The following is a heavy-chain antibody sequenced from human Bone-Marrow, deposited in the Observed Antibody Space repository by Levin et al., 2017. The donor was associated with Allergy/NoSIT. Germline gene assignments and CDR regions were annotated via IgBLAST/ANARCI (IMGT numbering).Heavy chain of an antibody. Sequence: PGGSLRLSCAASGFIFSSYAMHWVRQTPGKGLEWLSVISYDGSTEYYADSVKGRFTISRDNSKTTLYLQMNSLRGEDTALYYCAAGDFADYLSWLDPWGQGTLVTVSS. J-gene: IGHJ5*02. D-gene: IGHD4-17*01. CDR2: ISYDGSTE. CDR3: AAGDFADYLSWLDP. V-gene: IGHV3-30-3*01. CDR1: GFIFSSYA.